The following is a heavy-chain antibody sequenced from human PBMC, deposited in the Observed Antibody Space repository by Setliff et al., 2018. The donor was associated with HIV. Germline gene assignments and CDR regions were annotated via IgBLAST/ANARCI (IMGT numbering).Heavy chain of an antibody. V-gene: IGHV4-61*09. CDR1: GGSISSGNYY. D-gene: IGHD3-22*01. Sequence: SETLSLTCSVSGGSISSGNYYWGWTRQPAGKGLEWIGHIYTDGTIKYNPSLKSRLTISLDTSKNQFSLKLNSVTAADTAVYYCASRVYYYDDSATLREEGFVPWGQGTLVTVSS. CDR2: IYTDGTI. J-gene: IGHJ5*02. CDR3: ASRVYYYDDSATLREEGFVP.